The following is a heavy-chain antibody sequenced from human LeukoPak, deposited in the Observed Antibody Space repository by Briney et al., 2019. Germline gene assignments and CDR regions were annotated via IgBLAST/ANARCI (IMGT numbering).Heavy chain of an antibody. J-gene: IGHJ4*02. CDR2: INHSGST. CDR3: ARGTVNYYDSSGYYSPFDY. CDR1: GGSISSYY. Sequence: SETLSLTCTVSGGSISSYYWSWIRQPPGKGLEWIGEINHSGSTNYNPSLKSRVTISVDTSKNQFSLKLNSVTAADTAVYYCARGTVNYYDSSGYYSPFDYWGQGTLVTVSS. D-gene: IGHD3-22*01. V-gene: IGHV4-34*01.